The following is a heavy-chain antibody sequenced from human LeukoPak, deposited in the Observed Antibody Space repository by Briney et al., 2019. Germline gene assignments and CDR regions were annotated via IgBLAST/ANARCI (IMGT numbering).Heavy chain of an antibody. J-gene: IGHJ4*02. CDR1: GGTFSSSA. Sequence: SVKVSCKTSGGTFSSSAISWVRQAPGQGLEWMGGIIPLFGKANYAQKFRGRVTITADESTSTVYMEMSSPTSDDTAVYYCARGGGGYNWNDVPDFWGQGTLVTVSS. CDR3: ARGGGGYNWNDVPDF. D-gene: IGHD1-1*01. V-gene: IGHV1-69*01. CDR2: IIPLFGKA.